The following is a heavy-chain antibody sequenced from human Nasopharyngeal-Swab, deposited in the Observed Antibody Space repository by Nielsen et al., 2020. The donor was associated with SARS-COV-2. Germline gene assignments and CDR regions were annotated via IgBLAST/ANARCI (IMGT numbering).Heavy chain of an antibody. CDR1: GFTFSYAA. Sequence: GESLKISCAASGFTFSYAAMAWVRQAPGKGLEWVGFIRSKAYGGTTEYAASVKGRFTISRDDSKSIAYLQMNSLKTEDTAVYYCTREGKDYYDSSGYSHFDYWGQGTLVTVSS. CDR2: IRSKAYGGTT. J-gene: IGHJ4*02. V-gene: IGHV3-49*04. D-gene: IGHD3-22*01. CDR3: TREGKDYYDSSGYSHFDY.